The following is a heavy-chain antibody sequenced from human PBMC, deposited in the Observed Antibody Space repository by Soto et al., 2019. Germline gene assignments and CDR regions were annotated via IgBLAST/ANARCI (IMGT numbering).Heavy chain of an antibody. V-gene: IGHV1-69*13. CDR3: ARAQRLLYAMYSSSFEGLQLDY. Sequence: SSVKVSCKASGGTFSSYAISWVRQAPGQGLEWMGGIIPIFGTANYAQKFQGRVTITADESTSTAYMELSSLRSEDTAVYYCARAQRLLYAMYSSSFEGLQLDYWGQGTLVTVSS. CDR1: GGTFSSYA. CDR2: IIPIFGTA. J-gene: IGHJ4*02. D-gene: IGHD6-13*01.